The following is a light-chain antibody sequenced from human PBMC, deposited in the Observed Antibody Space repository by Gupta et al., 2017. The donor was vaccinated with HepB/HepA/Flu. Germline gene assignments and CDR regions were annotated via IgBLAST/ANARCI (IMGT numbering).Light chain of an antibody. CDR3: EDWDATLNQVI. Sequence: QSVLTQPPSASGTPGQMVTNSCSGSSSDIGSNNVNWYQQLPGTATKRRRVMNNQRPSGVPDRFSCYKAGTTASPATSGLQAEEEADDDGEDWDATLNQVIFGGGTKLTVL. J-gene: IGLJ2*01. CDR1: SSDIGSNN. CDR2: MNN. V-gene: IGLV1-44*01.